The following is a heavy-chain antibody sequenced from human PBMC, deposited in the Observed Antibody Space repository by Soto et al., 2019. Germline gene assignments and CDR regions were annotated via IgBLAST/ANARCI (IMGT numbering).Heavy chain of an antibody. Sequence: PSETLSLTCTVSGGSISSDSYYWGWIRQSPEKGLEWIASISYSGSTYYNPTLKSRLIISVDTSKSQFSLKLSSVTAADTAVYYCARLDLGWDYDSSGSTPTYYGMDVWGQGTTVTVSS. CDR1: GGSISSDSYY. CDR3: ARLDLGWDYDSSGSTPTYYGMDV. CDR2: ISYSGST. J-gene: IGHJ6*02. D-gene: IGHD3-22*01. V-gene: IGHV4-39*01.